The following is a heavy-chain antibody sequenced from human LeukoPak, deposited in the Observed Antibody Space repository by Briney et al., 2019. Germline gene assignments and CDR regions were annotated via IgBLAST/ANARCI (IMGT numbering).Heavy chain of an antibody. CDR2: IYHSGST. V-gene: IGHV4-4*02. Sequence: PSGTLSLTCAVSGGSISSSNWWSWVRQPPGKGLEWIGEIYHSGSTNYNLSLKSRVTISVDKSKNQFSLKLSSVTAADTAVYYCARVTACSTSCYRGMDVWGKGTTVTVSS. D-gene: IGHD2-2*01. J-gene: IGHJ6*04. CDR3: ARVTACSTSCYRGMDV. CDR1: GGSISSSNW.